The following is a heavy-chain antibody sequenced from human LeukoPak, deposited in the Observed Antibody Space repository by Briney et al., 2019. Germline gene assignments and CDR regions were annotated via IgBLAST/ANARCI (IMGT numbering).Heavy chain of an antibody. CDR3: ARGSFGVVSPFDY. D-gene: IGHD3-3*01. Sequence: SETLSLTCTVSGGSISSGGYYWSWIRQPPGKGLEWIGYIYHSGSTYYNPSLKSRVTISVDRSKNQFSLKLSSVTAADTAVYYCARGSFGVVSPFDYWGQGALVTVSS. CDR1: GGSISSGGYY. CDR2: IYHSGST. J-gene: IGHJ4*02. V-gene: IGHV4-30-2*01.